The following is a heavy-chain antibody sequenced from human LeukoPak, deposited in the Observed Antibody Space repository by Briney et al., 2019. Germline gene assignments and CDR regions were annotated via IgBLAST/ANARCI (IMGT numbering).Heavy chain of an antibody. V-gene: IGHV1-18*01. Sequence: ASVKVSCKASGGTFSSYAISWVRQAPGQGLEWMGWISAYNGNTNYAQKLQGRVTMTTDTSTSTAYMELRSLRSDDTAVYYCARDLVITVTTPLGYWGQGTLVTVSS. CDR3: ARDLVITVTTPLGY. J-gene: IGHJ4*02. CDR1: GGTFSSYA. CDR2: ISAYNGNT. D-gene: IGHD4-17*01.